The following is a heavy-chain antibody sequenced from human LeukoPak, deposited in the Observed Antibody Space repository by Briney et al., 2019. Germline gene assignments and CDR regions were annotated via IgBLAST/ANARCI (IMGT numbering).Heavy chain of an antibody. D-gene: IGHD3-22*01. V-gene: IGHV4-34*01. Sequence: PSETLSLTCAVYGGSFRGCYWSWLRQPPGKGLEWIGEINHSGSTNYNPSIKSRVTISVDTSKNQLSLKLSSVTAADTAVYYCARVPRSWYGSSGYFDYWGQGTLVTVSS. CDR2: INHSGST. J-gene: IGHJ4*02. CDR3: ARVPRSWYGSSGYFDY. CDR1: GGSFRGCY.